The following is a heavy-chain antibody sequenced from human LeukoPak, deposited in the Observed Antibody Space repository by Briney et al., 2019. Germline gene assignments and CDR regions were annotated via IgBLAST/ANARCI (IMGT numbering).Heavy chain of an antibody. CDR3: ARGPLDTAMVIYYYCYGMDV. D-gene: IGHD5-18*01. V-gene: IGHV4-31*03. CDR2: IYYSGST. CDR1: GGSISSGGYY. Sequence: PSETLSLTCTVSGGSISSGGYYWSWIRQHPGKGLEWIGYIYYSGSTYYNPSLKSRVTISVDTSKNQFSLKLSSVTAADTAVYYCARGPLDTAMVIYYYCYGMDVWGQGTTVTVSS. J-gene: IGHJ6*02.